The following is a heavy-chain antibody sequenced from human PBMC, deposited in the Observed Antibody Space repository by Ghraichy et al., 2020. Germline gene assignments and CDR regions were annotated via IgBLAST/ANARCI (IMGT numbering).Heavy chain of an antibody. CDR1: GFTFSDHY. V-gene: IGHV3-72*01. CDR3: ARGKGGVVAPPRSYYYYGMDV. D-gene: IGHD2-2*01. Sequence: GGSLRLSCAASGFTFSDHYMDWVRQAPGKGLEWVGRTRNKANSYTIEYAASVKGRFTISRDDSKSSLYLQMNSLKTEDTAVYYCARGKGGVVAPPRSYYYYGMDVWGQGTTVTVSS. CDR2: TRNKANSYTI. J-gene: IGHJ6*02.